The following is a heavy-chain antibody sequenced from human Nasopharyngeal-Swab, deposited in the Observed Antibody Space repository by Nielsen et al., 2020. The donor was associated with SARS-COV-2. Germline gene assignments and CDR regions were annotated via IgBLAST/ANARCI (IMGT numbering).Heavy chain of an antibody. CDR1: GFTLDDYA. CDR2: ISWNSGSI. J-gene: IGHJ4*02. Sequence: GGSLRLSCAASGFTLDDYAMHWVRQAPGKGLEWVSGISWNSGSIGYADSVKGRLTISRDNAKNSLYLQMNSLRAEDTALYYCAKGISSGWKPAYYFDYWGQGTLVTVSS. V-gene: IGHV3-9*01. CDR3: AKGISSGWKPAYYFDY. D-gene: IGHD6-19*01.